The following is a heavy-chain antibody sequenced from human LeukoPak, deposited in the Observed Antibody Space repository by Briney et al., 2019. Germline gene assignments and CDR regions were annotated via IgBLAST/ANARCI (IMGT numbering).Heavy chain of an antibody. CDR3: TRDYTIFGEGYFDS. J-gene: IGHJ4*02. Sequence: GGSLRLSCTASRFTFGDYGMSWVRQAPGKGLEWVGFIRSKAYGGTTEYAASVKGRFTISRDDSKSIAYLQVNSLKTEDTAVYYCTRDYTIFGEGYFDSWGQGTLVTVSS. CDR2: IRSKAYGGTT. D-gene: IGHD3-3*01. V-gene: IGHV3-49*04. CDR1: RFTFGDYG.